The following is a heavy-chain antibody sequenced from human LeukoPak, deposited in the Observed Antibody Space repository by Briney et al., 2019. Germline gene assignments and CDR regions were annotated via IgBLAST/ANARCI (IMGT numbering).Heavy chain of an antibody. J-gene: IGHJ4*02. V-gene: IGHV1-69*04. CDR3: ARDEQWKYSSSWSGDY. CDR2: IIPILGIA. CDR1: GGTFSSYA. Sequence: GASVKVSCKASGGTFSSYAISWVRQAPGQGLEWMGRIIPILGIANYAQKFQGRVTITADKSTSTAYMELSSLRSEDTAVYYCARDEQWKYSSSWSGDYWGQGTLVTVSS. D-gene: IGHD6-13*01.